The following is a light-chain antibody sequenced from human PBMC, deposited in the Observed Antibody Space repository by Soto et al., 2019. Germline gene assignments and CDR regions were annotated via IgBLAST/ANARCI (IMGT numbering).Light chain of an antibody. V-gene: IGKV3-20*01. Sequence: ESVFTQSPDTLSLSPGERATHSCRASQSVSSTYLAWYQQNPGQAPRRLSYGASSRAAGIPDRFRGSGSGTDFTLTISRLEPEDSAVYFCQQYGISPKTFGQGTKVDI. J-gene: IGKJ1*01. CDR2: GAS. CDR3: QQYGISPKT. CDR1: QSVSSTY.